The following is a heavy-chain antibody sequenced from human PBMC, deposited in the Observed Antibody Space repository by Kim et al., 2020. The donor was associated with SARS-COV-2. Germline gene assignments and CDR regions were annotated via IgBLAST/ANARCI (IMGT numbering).Heavy chain of an antibody. J-gene: IGHJ6*02. Sequence: GGSLRLSCAASGFTFSSYWMHWVRQAPGKGLVWVSRINSDGSSTSYADSVKGRFTISRDNAKNTLYLQMKSLRAEDTAVYYCARVSTVVTLYYYYYGMDVWGQGTTVTVSS. CDR3: ARVSTVVTLYYYYYGMDV. D-gene: IGHD4-17*01. CDR1: GFTFSSYW. CDR2: INSDGSST. V-gene: IGHV3-74*01.